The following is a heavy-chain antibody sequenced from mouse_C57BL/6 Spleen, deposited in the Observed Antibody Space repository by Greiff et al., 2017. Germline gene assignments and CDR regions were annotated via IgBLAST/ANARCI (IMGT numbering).Heavy chain of an antibody. CDR1: GYTFTSYW. V-gene: IGHV1-52*01. CDR3: ALTAQATGYAMEY. CDR2: IDPSDSET. J-gene: IGHJ4*01. Sequence: VQLQQPGAELVRPGSSVKLSCKASGYTFTSYWMHWVKQRPIQGLEWIGNIDPSDSETHYNQKFKDKATLTVDKSSSTAYMQLSSLTSEDSAVYYCALTAQATGYAMEYWGQGTSVTVSS. D-gene: IGHD3-2*02.